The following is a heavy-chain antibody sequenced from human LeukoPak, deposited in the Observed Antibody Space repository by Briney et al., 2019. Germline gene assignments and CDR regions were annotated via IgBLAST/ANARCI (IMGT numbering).Heavy chain of an antibody. CDR2: IYSGGST. D-gene: IGHD3-16*01. CDR3: ASPRRLIAFDI. Sequence: PGGSLRLSCAASGFTVSSNYMSWVRQAPGKGLEWVSVIYSGGSTYYADSVKGRFTISRDNSKNTLYLQMNSLGAEDTAVYYCASPRRLIAFDIWGQGTMVTVSS. CDR1: GFTVSSNY. J-gene: IGHJ3*02. V-gene: IGHV3-53*01.